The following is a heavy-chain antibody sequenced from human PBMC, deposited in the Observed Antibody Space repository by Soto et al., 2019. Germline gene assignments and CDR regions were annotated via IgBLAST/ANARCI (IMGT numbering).Heavy chain of an antibody. D-gene: IGHD5-18*01. CDR3: AREYTYGSNFFDC. J-gene: IGHJ4*02. Sequence: QVQLQESGPGLVKPSETLSLTCTVSGGSISSAAYYWSWIRQHPGKGLEWIGYISHSGSTYYNPSLKSRVIISVVTSKNESSLSLTSVTAADTAVYYCAREYTYGSNFFDCWGQGALVTVSS. CDR2: ISHSGST. V-gene: IGHV4-31*03. CDR1: GGSISSAAYY.